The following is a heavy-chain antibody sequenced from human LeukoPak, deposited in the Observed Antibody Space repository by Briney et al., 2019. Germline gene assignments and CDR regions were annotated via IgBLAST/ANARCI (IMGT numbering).Heavy chain of an antibody. J-gene: IGHJ3*02. CDR1: GFTFSNSD. D-gene: IGHD3-3*01. V-gene: IGHV3-13*01. CDR2: IQTAGDT. CDR3: ARAVYYDFWSGSPDDAFDI. Sequence: GGSLRLSCAASGFTFSNSDMHWVRQVPGKGLEWVALIQTAGDTYYPASVKGRFTISRENAKNSFYLQMNSLRAEDTALYHCARAVYYDFWSGSPDDAFDIWGQGTMVTVSS.